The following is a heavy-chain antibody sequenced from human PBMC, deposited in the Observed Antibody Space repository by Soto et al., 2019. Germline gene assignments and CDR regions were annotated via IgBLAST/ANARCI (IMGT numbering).Heavy chain of an antibody. D-gene: IGHD1-1*01. V-gene: IGHV1-46*03. Sequence: GASVKVSCKASGYTFTSYYMHWVRQAPGQGLEWMGIINPSGGSTSYAQKIQGRVTMTRDTSTSTVYMEMSSLRSEDTAVYYCASSTKLEESYYYCYYMDVWGKGTTVTVSS. CDR3: ASSTKLEESYYYCYYMDV. J-gene: IGHJ6*03. CDR1: GYTFTSYY. CDR2: INPSGGST.